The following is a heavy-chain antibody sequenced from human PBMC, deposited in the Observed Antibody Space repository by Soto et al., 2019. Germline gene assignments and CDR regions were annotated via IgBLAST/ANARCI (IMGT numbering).Heavy chain of an antibody. CDR3: ARERIYVILTGYSSINPNWFDP. CDR2: IYYSGST. D-gene: IGHD3-9*01. V-gene: IGHV4-39*02. CDR1: GGSISSISYY. Sequence: SETLSLTCTVSGGSISSISYYWGWIRQPPGKGLEWIGSIYYSGSTYYNPSLKSRVTISVDTSKNQFSLKLSSVTAADTAVYYCARERIYVILTGYSSINPNWFDPWGQGTLVTVSS. J-gene: IGHJ5*02.